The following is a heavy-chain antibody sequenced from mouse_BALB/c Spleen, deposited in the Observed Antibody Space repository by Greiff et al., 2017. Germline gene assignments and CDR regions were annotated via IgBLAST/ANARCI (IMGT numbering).Heavy chain of an antibody. V-gene: IGHV1-14*01. CDR3: ALAYYRFFYAMDY. CDR2: INPYNDGT. CDR1: GYTFTSYV. Sequence: EVQVVESGPELVKPGASVKMSCKASGYTFTSYVMHWVKQKPGQGLEWIGYINPYNDGTKYNEKFKGKATLTSDKSSSTAYMELSSLTSEDSAVYYCALAYYRFFYAMDYWGQGTSVTVSS. J-gene: IGHJ4*01. D-gene: IGHD2-14*01.